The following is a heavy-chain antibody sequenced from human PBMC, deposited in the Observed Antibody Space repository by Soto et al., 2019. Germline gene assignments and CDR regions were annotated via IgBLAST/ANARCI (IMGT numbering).Heavy chain of an antibody. V-gene: IGHV1-18*01. J-gene: IGHJ6*02. Sequence: ASVKVSCKASGYTFTGYGISWVRQAPGQGLEWMGWISAYNGNTNYAQKLQGRVTMTTDTSTSTAYMELRSLRSDDTAVYYCARLNFYGSGSYFFMVPDYYGMDVWGQGTTVTVSS. D-gene: IGHD3-10*01. CDR1: GYTFTGYG. CDR2: ISAYNGNT. CDR3: ARLNFYGSGSYFFMVPDYYGMDV.